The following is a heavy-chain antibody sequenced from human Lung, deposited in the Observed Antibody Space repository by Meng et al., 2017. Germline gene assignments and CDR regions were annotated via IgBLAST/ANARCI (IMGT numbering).Heavy chain of an antibody. CDR3: ARGRYSSSSAVVDY. V-gene: IGHV3-33*01. J-gene: IGHJ4*02. D-gene: IGHD6-13*01. Sequence: QVQLVESGGDLVQPGMSLRLSCAASGFTFRSYGMPWVRQAPCKGLVWVAVIWYDGSNKYYADSVKGRFTIPRDNSKNTLYLQMNSLRAEDTAVYYCARGRYSSSSAVVDYWGQGTLVTVSS. CDR1: GFTFRSYG. CDR2: IWYDGSNK.